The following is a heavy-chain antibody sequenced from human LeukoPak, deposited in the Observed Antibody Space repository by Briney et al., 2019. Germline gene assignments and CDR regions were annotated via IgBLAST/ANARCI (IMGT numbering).Heavy chain of an antibody. D-gene: IGHD3-3*01. J-gene: IGHJ4*02. CDR2: FDPEDGET. Sequence: ASVKVSCKVSGYTLTELSMHWVRQAPGKGLEWMGGFDPEDGETIYAQKFQGRVTMTGDTSTDTAYMELSSLRSEDTAVYYCATSIFGGYYFDYWGQGTLVTVSS. CDR1: GYTLTELS. CDR3: ATSIFGGYYFDY. V-gene: IGHV1-24*01.